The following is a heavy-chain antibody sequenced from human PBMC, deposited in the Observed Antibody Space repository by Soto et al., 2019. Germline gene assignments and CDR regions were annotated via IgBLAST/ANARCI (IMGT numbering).Heavy chain of an antibody. CDR1: GFTFSSYG. CDR2: ISYDGSNK. CDR3: ARGGCSGGSCYATYRCYYYYYCMDV. J-gene: IGHJ6*02. V-gene: IGHV3-30*03. Sequence: QVQLVESGGGVVQPGRSLRLSCAASGFTFSSYGMHWVRQAPGKGLEWVAVISYDGSNKYYADSVKGRFTISRDNSKNTLYLQMNSLRAEVNVVYYCARGGCSGGSCYATYRCYYYYYCMDVWGQGTTVTVSS. D-gene: IGHD2-15*01.